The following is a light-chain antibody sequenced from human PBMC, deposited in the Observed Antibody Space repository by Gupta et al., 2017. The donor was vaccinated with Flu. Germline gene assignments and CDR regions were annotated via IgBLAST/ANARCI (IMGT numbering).Light chain of an antibody. V-gene: IGKV3-20*01. CDR1: QSVSSSY. CDR3: QQYGSSPTYT. CDR2: GAS. J-gene: IGKJ2*01. Sequence: TLSWSPGERATLSCRASQSVSSSYLAWYQQKPGQAPRLLIYGASSRATGIPDRFSGSGSGTDFTLTISRLEPEDFAVYYCQQYGSSPTYTFGQGTKLEIK.